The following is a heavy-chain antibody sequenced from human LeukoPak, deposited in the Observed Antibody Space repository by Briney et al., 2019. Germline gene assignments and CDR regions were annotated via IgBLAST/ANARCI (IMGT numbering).Heavy chain of an antibody. D-gene: IGHD5-18*01. CDR1: GGSFSGYY. V-gene: IGHV4-38-2*02. CDR2: IYHSGST. CDR3: ARDTRGYSYGTDFDY. Sequence: SETLSLTCAVYGGSFSGYYWGWIRQPPGKGLEWIGSIYHSGSTYYNPSLKSRVTISVDTSKNQFSLKLSSVTAADTAVYYCARDTRGYSYGTDFDYWGQGTLVTVSS. J-gene: IGHJ4*02.